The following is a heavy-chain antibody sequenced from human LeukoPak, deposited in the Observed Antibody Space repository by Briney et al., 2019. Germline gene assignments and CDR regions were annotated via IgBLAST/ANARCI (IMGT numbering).Heavy chain of an antibody. CDR1: GFTVSSNY. Sequence: GGSLRLSCAASGFTVSSNYMSRVRQAPGKGLEWVSVIYSGGSTYYADSVKGRFTISRDNSKNTLYLQMNSLRAEDTAVYYCASGSGSYRTPYYYMDVWGKGTTVTVSS. CDR3: ASGSGSYRTPYYYMDV. CDR2: IYSGGST. D-gene: IGHD3-10*01. J-gene: IGHJ6*03. V-gene: IGHV3-53*01.